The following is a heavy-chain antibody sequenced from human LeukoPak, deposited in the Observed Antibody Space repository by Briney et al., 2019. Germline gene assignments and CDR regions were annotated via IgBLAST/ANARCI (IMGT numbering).Heavy chain of an antibody. J-gene: IGHJ5*02. CDR2: ISSSSSTI. CDR3: ARDGMYYYDSSGYYRTAVDP. CDR1: GFTFSSYS. Sequence: GGSLRLSCAASGFTFSSYSMNWVRQAPGKGLEWVSYISSSSSTIYYADSVKGRFTISRDNAKNSLYLQMNSLRAEDTAVYYCARDGMYYYDSSGYYRTAVDPWGQGTLVTVSS. V-gene: IGHV3-48*04. D-gene: IGHD3-22*01.